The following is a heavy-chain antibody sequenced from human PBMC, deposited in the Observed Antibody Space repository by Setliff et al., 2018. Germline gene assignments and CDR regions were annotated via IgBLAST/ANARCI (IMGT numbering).Heavy chain of an antibody. CDR2: IYYSGST. CDR3: AREGFQNWFDP. V-gene: IGHV4-61*10. J-gene: IGHJ5*02. Sequence: SETLSLTCTVSGGSISSGSYYWSWIRQPAGKGLEWIGSIYYSGSTNYNPSLKSRVTISVATSKNQFSRKRSSVTAADTAVYYCAREGFQNWFDPWGQGTLVTVSS. CDR1: GGSISSGSYY.